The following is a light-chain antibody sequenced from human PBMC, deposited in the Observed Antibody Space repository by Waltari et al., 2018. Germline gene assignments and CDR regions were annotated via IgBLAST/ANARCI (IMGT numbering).Light chain of an antibody. J-gene: IGLJ2*01. CDR2: DVN. CDR1: SSDVGGYYY. CDR3: SSYAPNDPVV. V-gene: IGLV2-11*01. Sequence: QSALTQPRSASGSPGQSVTISCTGTSSDVGGYYYVSWYPQHPGKGPKLTIYDVNKRPARVPVRYSGSKSGTAASLSFSGLEAGDEVDYYCSSYAPNDPVVFGGGTKLTVL.